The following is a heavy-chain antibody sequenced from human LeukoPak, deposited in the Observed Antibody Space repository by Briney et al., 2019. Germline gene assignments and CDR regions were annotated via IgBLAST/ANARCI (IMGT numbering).Heavy chain of an antibody. CDR2: IYHSGST. J-gene: IGHJ6*03. CDR1: GYSISSGYY. Sequence: SETLSLTCTVSGYSISSGYYWGWIRQPPGKGLEWIGSIYHSGSTYYNPSLKSRVTISIDTSKKQFSLKLSSVTAADTAVYYCARDSRPLYYYMDVWGKGTTVTVSS. V-gene: IGHV4-38-2*02. D-gene: IGHD2-2*01. CDR3: ARDSRPLYYYMDV.